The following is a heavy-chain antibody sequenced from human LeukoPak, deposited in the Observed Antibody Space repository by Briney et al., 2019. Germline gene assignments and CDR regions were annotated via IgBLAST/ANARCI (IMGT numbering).Heavy chain of an antibody. D-gene: IGHD1-7*01. CDR2: IRPLEGST. Sequence: ASVKVSCKASGYTFISYYIQWVRQAPGQGLEWMGTIRPLEGSTTYAQKFQGRVTMTRDMSTSTGYMELSSLKSEDTAIYYCVREKSGGNYDYRGQGTLVTVSS. CDR3: VREKSGGNYDY. V-gene: IGHV1-46*01. CDR1: GYTFISYY. J-gene: IGHJ4*02.